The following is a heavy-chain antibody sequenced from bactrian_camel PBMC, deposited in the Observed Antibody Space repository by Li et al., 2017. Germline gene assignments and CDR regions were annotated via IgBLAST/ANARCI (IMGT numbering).Heavy chain of an antibody. CDR2: IDSDGIT. Sequence: HVQLVESGGGSVQPGGSLLLSCAYSGTVVGETTFCMAWFRQAPGKEREAVAHIDSDGITTYADSVKGRFTISTDNVKNILYLQMNSLKPEDTAMYYCAAAVGGPGYCHAYEWWGQGTQVTVS. V-gene: IGHV3S53*01. J-gene: IGHJ4*01. D-gene: IGHD2*01. CDR1: GTVVGETT. CDR3: AAAVGGPGYCHAYEW.